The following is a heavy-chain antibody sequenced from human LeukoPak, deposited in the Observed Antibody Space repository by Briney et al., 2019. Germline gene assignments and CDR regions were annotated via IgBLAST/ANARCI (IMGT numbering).Heavy chain of an antibody. CDR1: GYSFTSYW. Sequence: NHGESLKISCKGSGYSFTSYWIGWVRQMPGKGLEWMGIIYPGDSDTRYSPSFQGQVTISADKSISTAYLQWSSLKASDTAMYYCARGTYDFWNGYYLYFDYWGQGTLVTVSS. J-gene: IGHJ4*02. D-gene: IGHD3-3*01. V-gene: IGHV5-51*01. CDR2: IYPGDSDT. CDR3: ARGTYDFWNGYYLYFDY.